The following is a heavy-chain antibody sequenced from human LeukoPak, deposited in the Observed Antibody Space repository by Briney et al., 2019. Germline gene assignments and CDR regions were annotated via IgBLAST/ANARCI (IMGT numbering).Heavy chain of an antibody. J-gene: IGHJ5*02. CDR3: ARGGRANPVRGVIRGYHWFDP. CDR1: GGSISSGGYY. CDR2: IYCSGST. D-gene: IGHD3-10*01. V-gene: IGHV4-31*03. Sequence: PSETLSLTCTVSGGSISSGGYYWSWIRQHPGKGLEWIGYIYCSGSTYYNPSLKSRVTISVDTSKNQFSLKLSSVTAADTAVYSCARGGRANPVRGVIRGYHWFDPWGQGTLVTVSS.